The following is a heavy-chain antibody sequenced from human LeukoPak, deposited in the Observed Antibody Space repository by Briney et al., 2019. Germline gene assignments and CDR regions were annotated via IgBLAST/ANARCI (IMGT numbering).Heavy chain of an antibody. Sequence: PGGSLRLSCAASGFTFTNYAITWIRQAPGKGLEWVSTISGSGHNTYYADSVQGRFTISRDNSKNTLFLQMNSLRAEDTAVYYRVKDPNGDYVGAFDMWGQGTMVTVSS. CDR1: GFTFTNYA. CDR2: ISGSGHNT. CDR3: VKDPNGDYVGAFDM. D-gene: IGHD4-17*01. J-gene: IGHJ3*02. V-gene: IGHV3-23*01.